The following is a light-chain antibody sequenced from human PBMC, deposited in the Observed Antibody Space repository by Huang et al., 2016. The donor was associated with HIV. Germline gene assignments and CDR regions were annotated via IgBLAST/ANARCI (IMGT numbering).Light chain of an antibody. Sequence: DIQMTQSPSSLSASVGDRVTVTCRASQSIGNYLNWYQQKPGKAPKLLIYGASSLQSGVPSRFSGSGSGTVVILSITSLQPEDFATYYCQQSYNSWTFGQGTKVDIK. CDR3: QQSYNSWT. CDR1: QSIGNY. V-gene: IGKV1-39*01. J-gene: IGKJ1*01. CDR2: GAS.